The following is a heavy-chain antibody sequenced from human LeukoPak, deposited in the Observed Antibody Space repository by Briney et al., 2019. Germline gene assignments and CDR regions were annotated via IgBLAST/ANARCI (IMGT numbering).Heavy chain of an antibody. V-gene: IGHV4-59*12. CDR2: IYHSGST. J-gene: IGHJ4*02. CDR3: ASSVSGYGFY. CDR1: GGSIGSYY. Sequence: PSETLSLTCTVSGGSIGSYYWSWIRQPPGKGLEWIGEIYHSGSTNYNPSLKSRVTISVDKSKNQFSLKLSSVTAADTAVYYCASSVSGYGFYWGQGTLVTVSS. D-gene: IGHD5-12*01.